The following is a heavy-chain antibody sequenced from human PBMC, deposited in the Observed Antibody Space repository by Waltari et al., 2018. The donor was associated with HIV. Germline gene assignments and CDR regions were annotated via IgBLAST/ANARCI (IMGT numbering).Heavy chain of an antibody. CDR3: ARIVGGPARERMIVVDLPFDY. CDR1: GFSLSNARMG. J-gene: IGHJ4*02. V-gene: IGHV2-26*01. Sequence: QVTLKESGPVLVKPTETLTLTCTVSGFSLSNARMGVSWIRQPPGKALEWLAHLFSNDEKSYSTSLKSRLTISKDTSKSQVVLTMTNMDPVDTATYYCARIVGGPARERMIVVDLPFDYWGQGTLVTVSS. D-gene: IGHD3-22*01. CDR2: LFSNDEK.